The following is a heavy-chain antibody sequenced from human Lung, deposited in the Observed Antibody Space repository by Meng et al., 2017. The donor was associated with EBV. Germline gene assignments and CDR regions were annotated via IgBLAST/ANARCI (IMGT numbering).Heavy chain of an antibody. CDR1: GFTSSSYS. CDR3: ARDGGGYDFWYFDL. J-gene: IGHJ2*01. CDR2: ISSSSDFI. Sequence: QLVESGGGRVKPGGSVRLSWAASGFTSSSYSMNWIRQPPGKGLEWVASISSSSDFIYYADAVRGRFTISRDNAKNSLYLQMNSLRGEDTAVYYCARDGGGYDFWYFDLWGRGTLVTVSS. D-gene: IGHD5-12*01. V-gene: IGHV3-21*01.